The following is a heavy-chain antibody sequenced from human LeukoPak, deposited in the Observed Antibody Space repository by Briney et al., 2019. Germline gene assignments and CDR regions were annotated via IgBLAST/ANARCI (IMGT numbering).Heavy chain of an antibody. CDR1: GGPFSGYY. CDR3: ARGLHIVLMVYAMRRSWFDP. D-gene: IGHD2-8*01. CDR2: INHSGST. J-gene: IGHJ5*02. Sequence: SETLSLTCAVYGGPFSGYYWSWIRQPPGKGLEWIGEINHSGSTNYNPSLKSRVTISVDTSKNQFSLKLSSVTAADTAVYYCARGLHIVLMVYAMRRSWFDPWGQGTLVTVSS. V-gene: IGHV4-34*01.